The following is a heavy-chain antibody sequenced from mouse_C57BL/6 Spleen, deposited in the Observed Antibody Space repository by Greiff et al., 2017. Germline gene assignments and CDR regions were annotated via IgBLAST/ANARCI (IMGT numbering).Heavy chain of an antibody. CDR3: ARRAVGCAMDY. Sequence: QVQLQQPGPELVKPGASVKISCKASGYAFSSSWMNWVKQRPGKGLEWIGRIYPGDGDTNYNGKFKGKATLTADKSSSTAYMQLSSLTSEDSAVYFCARRAVGCAMDYWGQGTSVTVSS. V-gene: IGHV1-82*01. CDR2: IYPGDGDT. CDR1: GYAFSSSW. J-gene: IGHJ4*01. D-gene: IGHD1-1*01.